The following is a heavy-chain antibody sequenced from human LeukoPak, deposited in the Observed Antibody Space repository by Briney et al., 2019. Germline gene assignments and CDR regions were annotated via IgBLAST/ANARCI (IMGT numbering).Heavy chain of an antibody. CDR3: ARHASDGSGSYYNAPWADY. CDR2: IYPGDSDT. CDR1: GYSFTSYW. Sequence: GESLKISCKGSGYSFTSYWIGWVRQMPGKGLEWMGIIYPGDSDTRYSPSFQGQVTISADKSISTAYLQWSSLKASNTAMYYCARHASDGSGSYYNAPWADYWGQGTLVTVSS. D-gene: IGHD3-10*01. J-gene: IGHJ4*02. V-gene: IGHV5-51*01.